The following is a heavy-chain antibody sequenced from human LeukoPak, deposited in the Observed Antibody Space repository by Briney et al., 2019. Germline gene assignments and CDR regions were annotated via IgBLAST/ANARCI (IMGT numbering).Heavy chain of an antibody. CDR1: SGSIRNSNYF. D-gene: IGHD3-22*01. CDR3: AREFNYYDSSGAILGGFDP. Sequence: SETLSLTCSVSSGSIRNSNYFWGWIRQPPGKGLEWIGSIFYSGSTDYNPSLKSRVTISVDTSKNQFSLKLNSVTAADTAVYYCAREFNYYDSSGAILGGFDPWGQGTLVTVSS. J-gene: IGHJ5*02. V-gene: IGHV4-39*07. CDR2: IFYSGST.